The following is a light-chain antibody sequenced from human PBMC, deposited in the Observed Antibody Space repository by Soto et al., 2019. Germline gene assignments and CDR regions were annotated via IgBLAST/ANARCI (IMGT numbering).Light chain of an antibody. CDR1: QDIRAF. CDR3: QQSYSTPIT. Sequence: DIQLTQSPSSLSASVVDRFTITFLASQDIRAFLNWYQQKPRRAPKLLIYAAFTLQSGVPSRFSGTGFGTHFNLTISTLQSEDFATYYCQQSYSTPITFGQGTRLEIK. J-gene: IGKJ5*01. CDR2: AAF. V-gene: IGKV1-39*01.